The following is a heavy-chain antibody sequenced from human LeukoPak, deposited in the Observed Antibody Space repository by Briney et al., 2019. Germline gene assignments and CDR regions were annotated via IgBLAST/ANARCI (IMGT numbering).Heavy chain of an antibody. CDR2: IGEDGSTT. J-gene: IGHJ6*02. V-gene: IGHV3-43*02. CDR3: AKGFSILTSKHYFYYHGFDV. D-gene: IGHD3-9*01. CDR1: GIAFENYA. Sequence: PGGSLRLSCAASGIAFENYAMNWVRQAPGKGLEWVSLIGEDGSTTWYADSVKGRFTISRDNGKNSLYLHMNSLRPEDTALYYCAKGFSILTSKHYFYYHGFDVWGQGTPVNVSS.